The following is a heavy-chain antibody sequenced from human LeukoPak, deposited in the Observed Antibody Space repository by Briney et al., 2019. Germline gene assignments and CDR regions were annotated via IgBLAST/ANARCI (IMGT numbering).Heavy chain of an antibody. CDR2: ISSSGSTI. V-gene: IGHV3-11*01. J-gene: IGHJ5*02. Sequence: GGSLRLSCAASGFTFSDYYMSWIRQAPGKGLEWVSYISSSGSTIYYADSVKGRFTISGDNAKNSLYLQMNSLRAEDTAVYYCAKYYGSGTSEGFDPWGQGTLVTVSS. D-gene: IGHD3-10*01. CDR1: GFTFSDYY. CDR3: AKYYGSGTSEGFDP.